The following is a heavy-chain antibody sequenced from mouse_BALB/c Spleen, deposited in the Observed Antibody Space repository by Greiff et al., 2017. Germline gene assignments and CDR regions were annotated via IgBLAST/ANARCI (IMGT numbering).Heavy chain of an antibody. CDR3: ASLRRDAMDY. J-gene: IGHJ4*01. Sequence: QVQLKESGAELVRPGTSVKVSCKASGYAFTNYLIEWVKQRPGQGLEWIGVINPGSGGTNYNEKFKGKATLTADKSSSTAYMQLSSLTSDDSAVYFCASLRRDAMDYWGQGTSVTVSS. CDR2: INPGSGGT. V-gene: IGHV1-54*01. D-gene: IGHD1-2*01. CDR1: GYAFTNYL.